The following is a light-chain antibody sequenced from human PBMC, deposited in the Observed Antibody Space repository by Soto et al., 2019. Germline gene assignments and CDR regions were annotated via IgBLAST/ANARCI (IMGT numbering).Light chain of an antibody. CDR1: QSVSSSY. CDR3: QQYGSSPFT. J-gene: IGKJ2*01. Sequence: IVLTQSPGTLSLSPGEGATLSCRASQSVSSSYLAWYQQKPGQAPRLLIYGASSRATGIPDRISGSGSGTDFTLTSSRLEPEDFTVYYCQQYGSSPFTFGQGTKLEIK. V-gene: IGKV3-20*01. CDR2: GAS.